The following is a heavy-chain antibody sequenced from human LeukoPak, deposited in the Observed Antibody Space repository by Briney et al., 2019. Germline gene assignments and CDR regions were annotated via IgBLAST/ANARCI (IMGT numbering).Heavy chain of an antibody. D-gene: IGHD6-6*01. CDR2: IYYSGST. Sequence: SETLSLTCTVSGGSISSGDYYWSWIRQPPGKGLEWIGYIYYSGSTYYNPSLKSRVTISVDTSKNQFSLKLSSVTAADTAVYYCASSIAAGSGYFDYWGQGTLVTVSS. V-gene: IGHV4-30-4*01. CDR3: ASSIAAGSGYFDY. J-gene: IGHJ4*02. CDR1: GGSISSGDYY.